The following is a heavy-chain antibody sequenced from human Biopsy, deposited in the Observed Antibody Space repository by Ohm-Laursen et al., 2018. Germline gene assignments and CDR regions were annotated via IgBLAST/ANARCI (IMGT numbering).Heavy chain of an antibody. J-gene: IGHJ4*02. Sequence: PGTLSLTCTVSGGSISSDYWSWIRQTPGKGLEWIGYIYYSGSTNYNPSLKSRVTISVDTSKNQFSLMLSSVTAVDTAVYYCARSNGYGDYRFDDWGQGTLVTVAS. V-gene: IGHV4-59*01. CDR3: ARSNGYGDYRFDD. CDR2: IYYSGST. CDR1: GGSISSDY. D-gene: IGHD4-11*01.